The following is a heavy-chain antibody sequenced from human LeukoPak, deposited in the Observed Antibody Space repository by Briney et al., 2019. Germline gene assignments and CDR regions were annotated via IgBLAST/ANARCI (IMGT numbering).Heavy chain of an antibody. CDR3: ARDVVVVPAAMGGYYYYYGMDV. D-gene: IGHD2-2*01. CDR2: IYTSGST. V-gene: IGHV4-61*02. CDR1: GGSISSSSYY. Sequence: KPSETLSLTCTVSGGSISSSSYYWGWIRQPAGKGLEWIGRIYTSGSTNYNPSLKSRVTMSVDTSKNQFSLKLSSVTAADTAVYYCARDVVVVPAAMGGYYYYYGMDVWGQGTTVTVSS. J-gene: IGHJ6*02.